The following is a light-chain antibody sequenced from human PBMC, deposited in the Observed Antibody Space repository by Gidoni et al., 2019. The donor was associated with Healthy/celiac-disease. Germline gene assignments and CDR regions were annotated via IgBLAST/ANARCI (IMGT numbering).Light chain of an antibody. CDR2: DVS. Sequence: QSALTQPASVSRSPGQSITISCTGTSSDVGGYNYVSWYQQHPGKAPKLMIYDVSNRPSGVSNRFSGSKSGNTASLTISGLQAEDEADYYCSSYTSSSTLHVVFGRGTKLTVL. CDR3: SSYTSSSTLHVV. V-gene: IGLV2-14*01. CDR1: SSDVGGYNY. J-gene: IGLJ2*01.